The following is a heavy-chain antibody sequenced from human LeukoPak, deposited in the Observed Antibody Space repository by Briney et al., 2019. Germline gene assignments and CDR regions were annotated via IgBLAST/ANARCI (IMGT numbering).Heavy chain of an antibody. J-gene: IGHJ6*02. CDR1: GYSLTSFD. CDR2: MNPKRGNT. V-gene: IGHV1-8*01. Sequence: ASVKVSCKASGYSLTSFDINWVRQGSGQGLEWMGWMNPKRGNTGYAPTFQGRVTITGDASIDTAFMELSSLRPDDTAVYYCARGGSSSSYYNNYGMDVWGQGTTITVSS. CDR3: ARGGSSSSYYNNYGMDV. D-gene: IGHD6-13*01.